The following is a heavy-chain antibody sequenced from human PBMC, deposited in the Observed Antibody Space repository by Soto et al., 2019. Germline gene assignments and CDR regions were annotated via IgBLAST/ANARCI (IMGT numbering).Heavy chain of an antibody. V-gene: IGHV1-18*01. CDR2: ISAYNGNT. D-gene: IGHD2-2*01. J-gene: IGHJ4*02. CDR1: GYTFTSYG. CDR3: ARHCSSTSCYGRVGGY. Sequence: QVQLVQSGAEVKKPGASVKVSCKASGYTFTSYGISWVRQAPGQGLEWMGWISAYNGNTNYAHKLQGRVTTTTYTSTSEAYLGLRSLRSDDTAVYYCARHCSSTSCYGRVGGYWGQGTLLTVSS.